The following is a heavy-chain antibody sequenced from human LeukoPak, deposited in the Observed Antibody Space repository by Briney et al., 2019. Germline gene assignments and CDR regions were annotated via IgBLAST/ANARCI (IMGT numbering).Heavy chain of an antibody. CDR1: GYTFTSYG. J-gene: IGHJ3*02. V-gene: IGHV1-69*13. CDR2: IIPIFGTA. Sequence: SVKVSCKASGYTFTSYGLNWVRQAPGQGLEWMGGIIPIFGTANYAQKFQGRVTITADESTSTAYMELSSLRSEDTAVYYCARDWGQYRAFDIWGQGTMVTVSS. CDR3: ARDWGQYRAFDI. D-gene: IGHD3-16*01.